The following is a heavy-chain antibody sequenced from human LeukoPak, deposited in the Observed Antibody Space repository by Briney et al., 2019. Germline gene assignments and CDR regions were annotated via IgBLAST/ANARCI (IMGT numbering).Heavy chain of an antibody. J-gene: IGHJ4*02. V-gene: IGHV4-61*02. CDR2: IYTSGST. CDR1: GGSISSGSYY. Sequence: PSETLSLTCTVSGGSISSGSYYWSWIRQPAGKGLEWIGRIYTSGSTNYNPSLKSRVTISVDTSKNQFSLRLSSVTAADTAVYYCARSISLSRIDYWGQGTLVTVFS. CDR3: ARSISLSRIDY. D-gene: IGHD6-13*01.